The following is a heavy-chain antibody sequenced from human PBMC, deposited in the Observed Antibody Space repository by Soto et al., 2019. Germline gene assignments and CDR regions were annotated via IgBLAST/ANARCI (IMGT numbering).Heavy chain of an antibody. V-gene: IGHV3-49*03. J-gene: IGHJ3*02. CDR3: TRDQIAVAGRDAFDI. D-gene: IGHD6-19*01. CDR1: GFTFGDYA. CDR2: IRSKAYGGTT. Sequence: GGSLRLSCTASGFTFGDYAMSWFRQAPGKGLEWVGFIRSKAYGGTTEYAASVKGRFTISRDDSKSIAYLQMNSLKTEDTAVYYCTRDQIAVAGRDAFDIWGQGTMVTVSS.